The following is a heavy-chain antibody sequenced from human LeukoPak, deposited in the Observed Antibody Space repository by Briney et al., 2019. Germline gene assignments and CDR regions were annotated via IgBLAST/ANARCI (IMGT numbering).Heavy chain of an antibody. CDR2: IYPGDSDT. J-gene: IGHJ3*02. D-gene: IGHD3-22*01. CDR1: GYSFTSYW. CDR3: ASPGNYYYDSSGHWDDAFDI. V-gene: IGHV5-51*01. Sequence: GESLKISCKGSGYSFTSYWIGWVRQMPGKGLEWMGIIYPGDSDTRYSPSFQGQVTISADKSISTAYLQWSSLKASDTAMYYCASPGNYYYDSSGHWDDAFDIWGQGTMVTVSS.